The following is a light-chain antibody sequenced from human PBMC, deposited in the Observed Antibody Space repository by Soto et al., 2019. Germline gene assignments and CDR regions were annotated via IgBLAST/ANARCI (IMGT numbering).Light chain of an antibody. V-gene: IGKV1-39*01. J-gene: IGKJ5*01. CDR1: QSISSY. CDR2: AAS. Sequence: DIQMTQSPSSLSASVGDRVTITCRASQSISSYLNWYQQKPGKAPKLLIYAASSLQSGVPSRLSGSGSGTEFPLTISSLQPEDFATYYCQQSYSTPVTFGQGTRLEIK. CDR3: QQSYSTPVT.